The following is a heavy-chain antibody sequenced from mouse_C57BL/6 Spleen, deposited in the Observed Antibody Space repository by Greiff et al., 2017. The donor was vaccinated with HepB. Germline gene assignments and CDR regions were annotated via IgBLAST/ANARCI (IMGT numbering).Heavy chain of an antibody. V-gene: IGHV1-62-2*01. Sequence: QVQLQQSGAELVKPGASVKLSCKASGYTFTEYTIHWVKQRSGQGLEWIGWFYPGSGSIKYNEKFKDKDTLTADKSSSTDYMELSRLPSEDSAFYYCARHYFFPRSYDFDYWGQGTTLTVSS. CDR1: GYTFTEYT. CDR2: FYPGSGSI. J-gene: IGHJ2*01. D-gene: IGHD1-1*01. CDR3: ARHYFFPRSYDFDY.